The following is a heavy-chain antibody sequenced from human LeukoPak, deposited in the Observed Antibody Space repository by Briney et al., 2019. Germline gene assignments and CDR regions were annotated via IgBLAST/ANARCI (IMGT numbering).Heavy chain of an antibody. CDR2: TYYRSKWYN. CDR1: GDSVSSNSAA. Sequence: SQTLSLTCAISGDSVSSNSAAWNWIRQSPSRGPEWLGRTYYRSKWYNDYAVSVKSRITINPDTSKNQFSLQLNSVTPEDTAVYYCARVTAVAGTPDYYYYYGMDVWGQGTTVTVSS. J-gene: IGHJ6*02. D-gene: IGHD6-19*01. V-gene: IGHV6-1*01. CDR3: ARVTAVAGTPDYYYYYGMDV.